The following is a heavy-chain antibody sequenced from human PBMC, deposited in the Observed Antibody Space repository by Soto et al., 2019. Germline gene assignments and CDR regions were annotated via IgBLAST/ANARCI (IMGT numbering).Heavy chain of an antibody. J-gene: IGHJ5*02. CDR3: AKGYSSGWYPPYWFDP. CDR1: GFTFSSYA. V-gene: IGHV3-23*01. Sequence: GGSLRLSCAASGFTFSSYAMSWVRQAPGKGLEWVSAISGSGGSTYYADSVKGRFTISRGNSKNTLYLQMNSLRAEDTAVYYCAKGYSSGWYPPYWFDPWGQGTLVTVSS. D-gene: IGHD6-19*01. CDR2: ISGSGGST.